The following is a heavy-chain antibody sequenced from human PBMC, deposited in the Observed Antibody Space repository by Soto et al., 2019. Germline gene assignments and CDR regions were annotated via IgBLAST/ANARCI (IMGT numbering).Heavy chain of an antibody. J-gene: IGHJ4*02. CDR1: GYTLTELS. D-gene: IGHD6-6*01. V-gene: IGHV1-24*01. CDR3: ATAAYSSSSCFDY. CDR2: FDPEDGET. Sequence: EASVKVSCKVSGYTLTELSMHWVRQAPGKGLEWMGGFDPEDGETIYAQKFQGRVTMTEDTSTDTAYMELSSLRSEDTAVYYCATAAYSSSSCFDYWGQGTLVTVSS.